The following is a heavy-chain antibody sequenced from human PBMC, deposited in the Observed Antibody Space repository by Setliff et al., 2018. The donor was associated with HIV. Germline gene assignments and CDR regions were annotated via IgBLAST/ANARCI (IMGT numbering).Heavy chain of an antibody. V-gene: IGHV4-61*02. J-gene: IGHJ6*03. CDR3: ARDRGSSYYYYYYMDV. CDR2: IYTSGST. Sequence: SETLSLTCTVSGGSISSGSYYWSWIRQPPGKGLEWIGRIYTSGSTNYNPSLKSRVTISVDTSKNQFSLKLSSVIAADTAVYYCARDRGSSYYYYYYMDVWGKGTTVTVSS. D-gene: IGHD6-6*01. CDR1: GGSISSGSYY.